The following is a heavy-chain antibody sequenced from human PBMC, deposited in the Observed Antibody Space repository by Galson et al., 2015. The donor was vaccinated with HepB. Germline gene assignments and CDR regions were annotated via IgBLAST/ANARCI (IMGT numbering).Heavy chain of an antibody. D-gene: IGHD3-9*01. CDR2: IDWDDDK. CDR1: GFSLSTSGMC. Sequence: PALVKPTQTLTLTCTFSGFSLSTSGMCVSWIRQPPGKALEWLARIDWDDDKYYSTSLKTRLTISKDTSKNQVVLTMTNMDPVDTATYYCARMGGYDILTGYYPNAGYYYGMDVWGQGTTVTVSS. CDR3: ARMGGYDILTGYYPNAGYYYGMDV. V-gene: IGHV2-70*11. J-gene: IGHJ6*02.